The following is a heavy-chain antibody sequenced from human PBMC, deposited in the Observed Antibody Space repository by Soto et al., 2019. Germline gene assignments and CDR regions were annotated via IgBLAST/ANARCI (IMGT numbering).Heavy chain of an antibody. J-gene: IGHJ4*02. Sequence: ASVKVSCKASGYPFTSYPIHWVRQAPGQRLEWMAWINTGDGDTESSQKFQGRVTLTRDTSANTAYMELTSLRSEDTAVYYCARPTSHGWSEFDSWGQGTLVTVSS. CDR1: GYPFTSYP. CDR2: INTGDGDT. D-gene: IGHD6-19*01. V-gene: IGHV1-3*04. CDR3: ARPTSHGWSEFDS.